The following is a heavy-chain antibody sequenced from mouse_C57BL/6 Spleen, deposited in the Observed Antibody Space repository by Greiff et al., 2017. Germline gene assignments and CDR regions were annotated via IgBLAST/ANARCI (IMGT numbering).Heavy chain of an antibody. CDR2: IDPSDSYT. CDR3: ARNYYSKHFDV. CDR1: GYTFTSYW. Sequence: QVQLKQPGAELVKPGASVKLSCKASGYTFTSYWMQWVKQRPGQGLEWIGEIDPSDSYTNYNQKFKGKATLTVDTSSSTAYMQLSSLTSEDSAVYYCARNYYSKHFDVWGTGTTVTVSS. J-gene: IGHJ1*03. D-gene: IGHD2-5*01. V-gene: IGHV1-50*01.